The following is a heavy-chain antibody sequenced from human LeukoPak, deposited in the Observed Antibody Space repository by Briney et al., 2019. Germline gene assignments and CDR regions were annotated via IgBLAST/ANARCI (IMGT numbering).Heavy chain of an antibody. CDR1: GYTLTELS. V-gene: IGHV1-24*01. CDR3: TRDDYGDLDY. Sequence: GASVKVSCKVSGYTLTELSMHWVRQAPGKGLEWVGRFDPEDGETIYAQKFQGRVTMTRDTSISTAYMELTRLRSDDTAVYYCTRDDYGDLDYWGQGTLVTVSS. D-gene: IGHD4-17*01. CDR2: FDPEDGET. J-gene: IGHJ4*02.